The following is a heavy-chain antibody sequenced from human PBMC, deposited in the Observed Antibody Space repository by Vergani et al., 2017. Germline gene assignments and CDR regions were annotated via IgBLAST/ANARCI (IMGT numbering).Heavy chain of an antibody. CDR1: GFTFSSYG. J-gene: IGHJ6*02. CDR2: IWYDGSNK. D-gene: IGHD2-2*01. Sequence: QVQLVESGGGVVQPGRSLRLSCAASGFTFSSYGMHWVRQAPGKGLEWVAVIWYDGSNKYYADSVKGRFTISRDNSKNTLYLQMNSLRAEDTAVYYCANAKGVVVVPAVPRRYYYYGMDVWGQGTTVTVSS. CDR3: ANAKGVVVVPAVPRRYYYYGMDV. V-gene: IGHV3-33*06.